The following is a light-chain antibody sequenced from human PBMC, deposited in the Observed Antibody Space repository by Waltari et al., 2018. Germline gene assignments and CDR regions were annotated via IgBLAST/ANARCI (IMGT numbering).Light chain of an antibody. CDR1: SSHIGTNP. V-gene: IGLV1-44*01. CDR3: AAWDDTLNGYV. Sequence: QSVLTQPPSTSGTPGQRVTVSCSGSSSHIGTNPVNWYQHLPGTAPKLLIYSNNQRPSGVPGRFSGSKSGTSASLAISGLQSEDEADYYCAAWDDTLNGYVFGTGTKVTVL. CDR2: SNN. J-gene: IGLJ1*01.